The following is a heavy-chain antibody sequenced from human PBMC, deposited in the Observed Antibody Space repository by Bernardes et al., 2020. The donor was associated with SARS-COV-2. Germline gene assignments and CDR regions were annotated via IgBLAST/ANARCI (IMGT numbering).Heavy chain of an antibody. J-gene: IGHJ6*02. Sequence: GGSLRLSCAASGLTFSSYWMHWVRQAPGKGLEWVSGISWNSGSIGYADSVKGRFTISRDNAKNSLYLQMNSLRAEDTALYYCATLPGDYYYYYYGMDVWGQGTTVTVSS. CDR1: GLTFSSYW. V-gene: IGHV3-9*01. CDR3: ATLPGDYYYYYYGMDV. CDR2: ISWNSGSI. D-gene: IGHD4-17*01.